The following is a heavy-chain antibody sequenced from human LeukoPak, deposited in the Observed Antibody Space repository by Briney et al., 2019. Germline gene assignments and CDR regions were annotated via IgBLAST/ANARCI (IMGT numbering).Heavy chain of an antibody. V-gene: IGHV1-69*13. Sequence: ASVKVSCKASGGTFSSYAISWVRQAPGQGLEWMGGIIPIFGTANYAQKFQGRVTITADESTSTAYMELSSLRSEDTAVYYCARPSYCSSTSCYAFDYWGQGTLVTVSS. D-gene: IGHD2-2*01. CDR1: GGTFSSYA. CDR3: ARPSYCSSTSCYAFDY. CDR2: IIPIFGTA. J-gene: IGHJ4*02.